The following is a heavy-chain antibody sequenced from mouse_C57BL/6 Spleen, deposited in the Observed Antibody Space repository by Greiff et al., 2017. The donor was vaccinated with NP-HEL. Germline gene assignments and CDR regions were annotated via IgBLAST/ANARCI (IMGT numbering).Heavy chain of an antibody. J-gene: IGHJ2*01. Sequence: QVQLKESGAELVKPGASVKISCKASGYAFSSYWMNWVKQRPGKGLEWIGQIYPGDGDTNYNGKFKGKATLTADKSSSTAYMQLSSLTSEDSAVYFCARCNYYGSSYFDYWGQGTTLTVSS. V-gene: IGHV1-80*01. CDR1: GYAFSSYW. CDR3: ARCNYYGSSYFDY. D-gene: IGHD1-1*01. CDR2: IYPGDGDT.